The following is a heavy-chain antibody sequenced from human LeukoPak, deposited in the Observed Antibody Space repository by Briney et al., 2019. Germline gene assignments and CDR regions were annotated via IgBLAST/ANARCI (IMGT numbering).Heavy chain of an antibody. D-gene: IGHD2-15*01. Sequence: AGGSLRLSCAASGFTFGSYAMYWVRQAPGKGLEGVSGIFGSGGSAHYADSVKGRFTISRDNSKNTVYMQMASLRVEDTAIYYCAKTTTGYSSGRYPAWPIDYWGQGTLVTVSS. CDR1: GFTFGSYA. V-gene: IGHV3-23*01. J-gene: IGHJ4*02. CDR3: AKTTTGYSSGRYPAWPIDY. CDR2: IFGSGGSA.